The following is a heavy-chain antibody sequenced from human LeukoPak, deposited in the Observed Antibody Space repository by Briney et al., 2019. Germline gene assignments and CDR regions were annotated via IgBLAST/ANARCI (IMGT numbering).Heavy chain of an antibody. Sequence: VASVKVSCKASGYTFSNYGITWVRQAPGQGLEWMGWINTYNGNTNYAQQLQGRVTMTTDTSTSTAYMELRSLRSDDTAVYYCARPRYSSSRYVFDYWGQGTLVTVSS. V-gene: IGHV1-18*01. D-gene: IGHD6-13*01. CDR3: ARPRYSSSRYVFDY. J-gene: IGHJ4*02. CDR2: INTYNGNT. CDR1: GYTFSNYG.